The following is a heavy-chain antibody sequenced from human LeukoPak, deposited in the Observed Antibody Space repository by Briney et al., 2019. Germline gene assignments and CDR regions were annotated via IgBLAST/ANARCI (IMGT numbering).Heavy chain of an antibody. V-gene: IGHV4-39*07. Sequence: SETLSLTCTVSGGSISSSSYYWGWIRQPPGKGLEWIGTIYYGGSTYYNPSLKSRVTISVDTSKNQFSLKLRSVTAADTAVYYCARAPGDWLTHYSDYWGQGTLVTVSS. J-gene: IGHJ4*02. D-gene: IGHD2-21*02. CDR1: GGSISSSSYY. CDR2: IYYGGST. CDR3: ARAPGDWLTHYSDY.